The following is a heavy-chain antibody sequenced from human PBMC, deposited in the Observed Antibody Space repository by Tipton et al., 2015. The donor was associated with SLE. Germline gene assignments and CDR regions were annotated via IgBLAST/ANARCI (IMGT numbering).Heavy chain of an antibody. D-gene: IGHD3-10*01. Sequence: TLSLTCTVSGGSISSYYWSWIRQPPGKGLEWIGYINYSGSTNYNPSLKSRVTISVDTSKNQFSLKLSSVTAADTAVYYCARGGDWFDPWGQGTLVTVSS. V-gene: IGHV4-59*01. CDR2: INYSGST. J-gene: IGHJ5*02. CDR3: ARGGDWFDP. CDR1: GGSISSYY.